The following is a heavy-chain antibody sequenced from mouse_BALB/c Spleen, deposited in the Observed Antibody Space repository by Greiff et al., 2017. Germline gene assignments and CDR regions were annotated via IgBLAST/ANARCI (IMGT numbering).Heavy chain of an antibody. Sequence: VQLQQSGAELVRSGASVKLSCTASGFNITDYYMHWVQQRPEQGLEWIGWIDPENGDTEYAPKFPGKATMTADTSSNTAYLQLSSLTSEATAVYYCNAWDSNYDVDYWGQGTTRTVSS. J-gene: IGHJ2*01. CDR2: IDPENGDT. V-gene: IGHV14-4*02. D-gene: IGHD2-5*01. CDR3: NAWDSNYDVDY. CDR1: GFNITDYY.